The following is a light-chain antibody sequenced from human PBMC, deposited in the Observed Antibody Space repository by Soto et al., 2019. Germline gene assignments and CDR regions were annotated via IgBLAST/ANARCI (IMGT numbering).Light chain of an antibody. CDR3: QQYGSSPPLS. V-gene: IGKV3-20*01. Sequence: DIVLTHSPGTLSLSPGDRATLSCRASQSVSSSYLAWYQHKPGQAPRLLIYGASSRATGIPDRFSGSGSGTDFTLTISRLEPEDFAVYYCQQYGSSPPLSFGGGTKVDIK. CDR2: GAS. CDR1: QSVSSSY. J-gene: IGKJ4*01.